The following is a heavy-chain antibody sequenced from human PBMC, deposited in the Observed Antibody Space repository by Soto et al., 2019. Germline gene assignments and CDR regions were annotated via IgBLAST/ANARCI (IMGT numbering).Heavy chain of an antibody. Sequence: EVQLVESGGGLVQPGGSLRLSCAASGFTFSDHYMDWVRQGPGKGLEWVGRIRNKVNGYTTEYGASVKGRFTISRDDSKHSLFLQMNSLTTEDTAVYFCARVRSSTWGLDAFDIWGQGTMVTVSS. CDR3: ARVRSSTWGLDAFDI. V-gene: IGHV3-72*01. CDR2: IRNKVNGYTT. CDR1: GFTFSDHY. D-gene: IGHD6-13*01. J-gene: IGHJ3*02.